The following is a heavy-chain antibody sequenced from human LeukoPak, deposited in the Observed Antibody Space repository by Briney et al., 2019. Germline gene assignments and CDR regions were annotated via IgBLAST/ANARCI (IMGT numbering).Heavy chain of an antibody. V-gene: IGHV3-74*01. Sequence: GGSLRLSCAASGFSFSSTWMHWVRQAPGKGLVWVSRIKSDGISTIYADSVRGRFTISRDTSKNMVFLQMNSLRVEDTAVYYCARGIDYWGRGTLVTVSS. CDR1: GFSFSSTW. J-gene: IGHJ4*02. CDR3: ARGIDY. CDR2: IKSDGIST.